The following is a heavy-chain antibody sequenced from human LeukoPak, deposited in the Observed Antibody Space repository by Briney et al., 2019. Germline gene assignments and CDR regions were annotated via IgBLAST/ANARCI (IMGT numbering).Heavy chain of an antibody. V-gene: IGHV4-59*08. CDR3: AKYGDYGYYYGMDV. CDR2: IYYSGST. Sequence: SETLSLTCTVSGGSISSYYWSWIRQPPGKGLEWSGYIYYSGSTNYNPSLKSRVTISVDTSKNQFSLKLSSVTAADTAVYYCAKYGDYGYYYGMDVWGQGTTVTVSS. CDR1: GGSISSYY. D-gene: IGHD4-17*01. J-gene: IGHJ6*02.